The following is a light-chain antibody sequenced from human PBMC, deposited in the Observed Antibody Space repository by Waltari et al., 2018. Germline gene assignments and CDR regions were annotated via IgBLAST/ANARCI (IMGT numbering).Light chain of an antibody. J-gene: IGLJ2*01. CDR2: GKN. V-gene: IGLV3-19*01. CDR1: SLRSYY. CDR3: NSRDSSGNHLVV. Sequence: SSELTQDPAVSVALGQTVRITCQGDSLRSYYASWYQQKPVQAPVLVIYGKNNRPSGIPDRFSGSSSGNTASLTITGAQAEDEADYYCNSRDSSGNHLVVFGGGTKLTVL.